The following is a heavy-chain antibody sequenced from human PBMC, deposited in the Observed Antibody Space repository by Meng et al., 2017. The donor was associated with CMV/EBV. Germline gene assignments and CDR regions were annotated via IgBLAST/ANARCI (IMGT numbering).Heavy chain of an antibody. V-gene: IGHV3-7*01. D-gene: IGHD1-1*01. CDR3: ASAMGSYKDYYYYGMDV. Sequence: GESLKISCAASGFTFSSYWMSWVRQAPGKGLEWVANIKQDGSEKSYVDSVKGRFTISRDNAKNSLYLQMNSLRAEDTAVYYCASAMGSYKDYYYYGMDVWGQGTTVTVSS. CDR1: GFTFSSYW. J-gene: IGHJ6*02. CDR2: IKQDGSEK.